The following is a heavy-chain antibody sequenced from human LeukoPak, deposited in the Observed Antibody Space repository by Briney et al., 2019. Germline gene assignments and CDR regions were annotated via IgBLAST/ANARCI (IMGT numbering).Heavy chain of an antibody. V-gene: IGHV1-18*01. CDR3: ARGDVYFDY. D-gene: IGHD3-16*01. Sequence: ASVTVSCKSSGYTFTNYYITWVRQAPEQGLEWMGWISSYHANTNYAQKLQGRVTMTTDTSTSTVYMELRSLRSDDTAIYYCARGDVYFDYWGQGTLVTVSS. J-gene: IGHJ4*02. CDR1: GYTFTNYY. CDR2: ISSYHANT.